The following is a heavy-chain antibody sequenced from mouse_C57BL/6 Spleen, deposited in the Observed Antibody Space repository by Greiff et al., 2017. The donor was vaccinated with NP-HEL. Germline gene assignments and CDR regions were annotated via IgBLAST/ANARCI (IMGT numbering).Heavy chain of an antibody. CDR1: GFNIKDDY. V-gene: IGHV14-4*01. CDR3: TLGGYADY. J-gene: IGHJ2*01. CDR2: IDPENGDT. Sequence: EVKLVESGAELVRPGASVKLSCTASGFNIKDDYMHWVKQRPEQGLEWIGWIDPENGDTEYASKFQGKATITADTSSNTAYLQLSSLTSEDTAVYYCTLGGYADYWGQGTTLTVSS. D-gene: IGHD2-2*01.